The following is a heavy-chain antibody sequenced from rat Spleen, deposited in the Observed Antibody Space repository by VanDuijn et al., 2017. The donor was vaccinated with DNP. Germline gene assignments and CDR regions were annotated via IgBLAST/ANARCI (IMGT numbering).Heavy chain of an antibody. J-gene: IGHJ4*01. Sequence: QVQLKESGPSLVQPSQTLSLTCTVSGFSLTDYSVHWVRQPPGKGLEWRGRIRNDGSPDYNSPLKSRLSISRDTSKTQVFLKMDSLTSEDTATYYCATHGSISSISTGAMDVWGQGASVTVSS. CDR2: IRNDGSP. CDR1: GFSLTDYS. V-gene: IGHV2-19*01. D-gene: IGHD1-2*01. CDR3: ATHGSISSISTGAMDV.